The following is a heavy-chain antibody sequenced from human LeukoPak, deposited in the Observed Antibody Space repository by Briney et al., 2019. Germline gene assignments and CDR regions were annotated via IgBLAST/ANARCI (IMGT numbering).Heavy chain of an antibody. CDR1: RFTLSRYW. V-gene: IGHV3-74*01. Sequence: GGSLRLSCVASRFTLSRYWMNWVRQAPGKGLVWVARTNNDGSYTDYADSVKGRFIISRDNAKNTLYLQMNSLRAEDTAVYYCAKDPLFWSGYSDYCGQGTLVTVSS. J-gene: IGHJ4*02. CDR2: TNNDGSYT. D-gene: IGHD3-3*01. CDR3: AKDPLFWSGYSDY.